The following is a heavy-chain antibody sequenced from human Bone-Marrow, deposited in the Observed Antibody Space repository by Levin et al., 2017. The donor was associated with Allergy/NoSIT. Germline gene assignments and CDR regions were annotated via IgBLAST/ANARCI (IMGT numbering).Heavy chain of an antibody. CDR2: IIPIVGLA. Sequence: SVKVSCKASGGTFSSFAISWVRQAPGQGLEWMGRIIPIVGLADYAQKFQGRVTIAADRSASTAYMELSSLRSDDTAVYYCARPMSTVATRGLDYWGQGTLVTVSS. J-gene: IGHJ4*02. CDR3: ARPMSTVATRGLDY. V-gene: IGHV1-69*04. D-gene: IGHD4-23*01. CDR1: GGTFSSFA.